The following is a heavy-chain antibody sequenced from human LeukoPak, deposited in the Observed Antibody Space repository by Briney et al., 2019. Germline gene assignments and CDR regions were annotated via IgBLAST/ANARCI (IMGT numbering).Heavy chain of an antibody. CDR3: ARGGGYYDSSGYYELFDY. Sequence: GGSLRLSCAASGFTLSDYYMSWIRQAPGKGLEWISCISSSSSYTNYADSVKGRFTISRDNAKNSLYLQMNSLRAEDTAVYYCARGGGYYDSSGYYELFDYWGQGTLVTVSS. D-gene: IGHD3-22*01. J-gene: IGHJ4*02. CDR2: ISSSSSYT. V-gene: IGHV3-11*06. CDR1: GFTLSDYY.